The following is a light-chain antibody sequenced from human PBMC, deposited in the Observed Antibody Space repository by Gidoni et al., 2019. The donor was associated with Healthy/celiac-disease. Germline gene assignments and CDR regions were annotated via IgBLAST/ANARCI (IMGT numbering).Light chain of an antibody. CDR2: EDN. V-gene: IGLV6-57*04. J-gene: IGLJ2*01. CDR1: RCSIASNY. CDR3: QSYDSSNHVV. Sequence: NFMLTPPPSVSESPGKTVTISCTRSRCSIASNYVQRYQQPPGSAPTTVIYEDNQRPSGVPDRFSGSIDSSSNSASLTISGLKTEDEADYYCQSYDSSNHVVFGGGTKLTVL.